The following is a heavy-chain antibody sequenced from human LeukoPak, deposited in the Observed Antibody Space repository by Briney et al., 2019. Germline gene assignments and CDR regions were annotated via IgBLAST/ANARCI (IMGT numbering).Heavy chain of an antibody. D-gene: IGHD3-22*01. CDR3: ARPPSYYDSSGLIDY. V-gene: IGHV3-30*04. Sequence: GRSLRLPCAASGLTFSSYAMHWVRQAPGKGLEWVAVISYDGSNKYYADSVKGRFTISRDNSKNTLYLQMNSLRAEDTAVYYCARPPSYYDSSGLIDYWGQGTLVTVSS. J-gene: IGHJ4*02. CDR2: ISYDGSNK. CDR1: GLTFSSYA.